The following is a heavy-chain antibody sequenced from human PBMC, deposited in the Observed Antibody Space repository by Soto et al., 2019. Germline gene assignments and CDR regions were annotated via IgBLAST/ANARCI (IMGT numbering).Heavy chain of an antibody. CDR2: IYYSGIT. CDR3: ARHGSN. CDR1: GVSNSNSSYY. V-gene: IGHV4-39*01. Sequence: QLQLQESGPGLVKPSETLSLTCTVSGVSNSNSSYYWGWIRRPPGKGLEWIGTIYYSGITYYNPSLKSRVTISVDTSKNQFSLKLTSVTAADTAVYYCARHGSNWGQGTLVTVSS. J-gene: IGHJ4*02.